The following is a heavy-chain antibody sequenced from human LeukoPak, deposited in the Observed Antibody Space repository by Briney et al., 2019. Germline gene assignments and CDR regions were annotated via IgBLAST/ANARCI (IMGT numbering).Heavy chain of an antibody. D-gene: IGHD2-15*01. Sequence: ASVKVSCKASGYTFTSYGISWVRQAPGQGLEWMGWISAYSGNTNYAQKLRGRVTMTTDTSTSTAYMELRSLRSDDTAVYYCARAGGVVGALGYYYYMDVRGKGTTVTISS. CDR2: ISAYSGNT. V-gene: IGHV1-18*01. CDR3: ARAGGVVGALGYYYYMDV. J-gene: IGHJ6*03. CDR1: GYTFTSYG.